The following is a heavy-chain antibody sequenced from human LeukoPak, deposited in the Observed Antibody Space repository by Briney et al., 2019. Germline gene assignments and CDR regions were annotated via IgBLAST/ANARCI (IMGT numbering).Heavy chain of an antibody. CDR1: GGSFSGYY. V-gene: IGHV4-34*01. D-gene: IGHD2-15*01. J-gene: IGHJ4*01. CDR3: ARAGGYCSGGSCHPYDY. CDR2: INHSGST. Sequence: SETLSLTCAVYGGSFSGYYWSWIRQPPGKGLEWIGEINHSGSTNYNPSLKSRVTISVDTSKNQFSLKLSSVTAADTAVYYCARAGGYCSGGSCHPYDYWGQGTLVTVSS.